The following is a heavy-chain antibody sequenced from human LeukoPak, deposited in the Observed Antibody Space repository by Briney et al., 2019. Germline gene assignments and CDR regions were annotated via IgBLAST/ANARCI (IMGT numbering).Heavy chain of an antibody. CDR1: GGALTNGNHY. CDR3: ARDPGENYPYNWFDP. Sequence: SQTLSLTCTVSGGALTNGNHYWTWIRQHPGGGLEWIGYIHHSGSTYYRPSLRNRVTMSLDTSENQFSLRLTSVTAADTAVYYCARDPGENYPYNWFDPWGQGTLVTVSS. V-gene: IGHV4-31*03. D-gene: IGHD5-24*01. J-gene: IGHJ5*02. CDR2: IHHSGST.